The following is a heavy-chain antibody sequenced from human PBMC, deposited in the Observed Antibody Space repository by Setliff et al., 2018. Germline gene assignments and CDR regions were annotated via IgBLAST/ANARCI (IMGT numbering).Heavy chain of an antibody. V-gene: IGHV1-8*02. J-gene: IGHJ5*02. CDR3: ARGVREPITMVRGVIKYGWFDP. CDR2: MNPNSGNT. Sequence: ASVKVSCKASGGTFSSYAISWVRQAPGQGLEWMGWMNPNSGNTGFAQNFQGRVTMTRNTSISTAYMELSRLRSDDTAVYYCARGVREPITMVRGVIKYGWFDPWGQGTQVTVSS. CDR1: GGTFSSYA. D-gene: IGHD3-10*01.